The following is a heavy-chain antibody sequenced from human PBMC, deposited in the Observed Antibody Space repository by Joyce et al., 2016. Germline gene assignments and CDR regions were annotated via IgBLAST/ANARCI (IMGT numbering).Heavy chain of an antibody. CDR1: GYTFTNYY. D-gene: IGHD5-18*01. Sequence: QVQLVQSGAEVKKPGASVKVSCKASGYTFTNYYMHWVRQAPGQGHEWMGIINPSGGSTNAAQKFQGRVTMTRDTSTSTVYMELSSLRSEDTAVYYCARDTAMATGYYYYGMDVWGQGTTVTVSS. CDR3: ARDTAMATGYYYYGMDV. J-gene: IGHJ6*02. CDR2: INPSGGST. V-gene: IGHV1-46*01.